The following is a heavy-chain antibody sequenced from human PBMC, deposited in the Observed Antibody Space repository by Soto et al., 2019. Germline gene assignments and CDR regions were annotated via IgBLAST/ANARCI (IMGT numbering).Heavy chain of an antibody. Sequence: QVQLQESGPGLVKPSGTLSFTCAVSGDSISSPKWWTWVRQPPGKGLEWIGDMLHSGSTNYNPSLKSPVTISVDKSKNQFSLNLYSVTAADTAVYYCAYSPVWYRHDLWGPGTLVIVSS. CDR2: MLHSGST. CDR3: AYSPVWYRHDL. D-gene: IGHD4-4*01. CDR1: GDSISSPKW. J-gene: IGHJ3*01. V-gene: IGHV4-4*02.